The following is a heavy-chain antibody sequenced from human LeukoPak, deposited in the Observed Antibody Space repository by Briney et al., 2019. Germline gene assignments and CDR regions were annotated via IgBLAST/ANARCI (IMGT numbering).Heavy chain of an antibody. Sequence: GGSLRLSCEASGFTFANYAMSWVRQAPGKGLEWVSAIIGSGVSTYYADSVKGRFTISRDNSKNSLYLQMNSLRAEDTAVYYCAKSWLRLGGDYWGQGTLVTVSS. CDR3: AKSWLRLGGDY. D-gene: IGHD5-12*01. V-gene: IGHV3-23*01. CDR2: IIGSGVST. J-gene: IGHJ4*02. CDR1: GFTFANYA.